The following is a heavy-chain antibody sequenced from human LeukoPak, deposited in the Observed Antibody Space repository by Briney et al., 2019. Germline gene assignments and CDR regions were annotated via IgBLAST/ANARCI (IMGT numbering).Heavy chain of an antibody. CDR3: ARVKYYYGSGNPALFDY. CDR2: IIPIFGTA. Sequence: SVKVSCKASGGTFSSYAISWVRQAPGQGLEWMGGIIPIFGTANYAQKFRGRVTITADESTSTAYMELSSLRSEDTAVYYCARVKYYYGSGNPALFDYWGQGTLVTVSS. D-gene: IGHD3-10*01. V-gene: IGHV1-69*01. CDR1: GGTFSSYA. J-gene: IGHJ4*02.